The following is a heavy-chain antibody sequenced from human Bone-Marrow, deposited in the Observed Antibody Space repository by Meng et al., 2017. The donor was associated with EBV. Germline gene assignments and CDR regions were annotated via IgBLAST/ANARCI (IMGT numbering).Heavy chain of an antibody. CDR2: IIPIFGTA. Sequence: QVQLVQSGAEVXXXXXXVKXSXKASGGTFSSYAISRVRQAPGQGLEWMGGIIPIFGTANYAQKFQGRVTITADESTSTAYMELSSLRSEDTAVYYCAATWMGGSYPFDYWGQGTLVTVSS. CDR3: AATWMGGSYPFDY. CDR1: GGTFSSYA. V-gene: IGHV1-69*01. D-gene: IGHD1-26*01. J-gene: IGHJ4*02.